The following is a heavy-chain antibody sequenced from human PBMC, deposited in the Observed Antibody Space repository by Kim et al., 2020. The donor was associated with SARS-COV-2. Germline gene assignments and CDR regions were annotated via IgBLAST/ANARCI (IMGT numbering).Heavy chain of an antibody. D-gene: IGHD5-18*01. J-gene: IGHJ4*02. CDR2: SNT. CDR3: ARGYTAMDL. V-gene: IGHV3-74*01. Sequence: SNTNYADCVKGRFTISRDNAKNTLYLQMNSLAVEDTAVYYCARGYTAMDLWGQGTLVTVSS.